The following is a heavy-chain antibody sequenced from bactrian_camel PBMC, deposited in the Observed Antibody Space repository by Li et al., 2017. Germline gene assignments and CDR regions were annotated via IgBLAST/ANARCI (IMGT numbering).Heavy chain of an antibody. D-gene: IGHD1*01. CDR1: GYYASRNC. V-gene: IGHV3S53*01. CDR3: AAGPDVGREKRMTAMQLQAFHRNNY. Sequence: HVQLVESGGGSVERGGSLRLSCRAPGYYASRNCMGWFRQVPGKGREEIIVVDSDGRASIADSVKGRYTISVDYVEERLYLQMTNLKGEDTAVYYCAAGPDVGREKRMTAMQLQAFHRNNYWGQGTQVTVS. CDR2: VDSDGRA. J-gene: IGHJ4*01.